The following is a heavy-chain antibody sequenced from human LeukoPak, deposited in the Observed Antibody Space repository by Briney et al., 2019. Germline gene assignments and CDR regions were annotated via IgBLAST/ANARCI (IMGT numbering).Heavy chain of an antibody. D-gene: IGHD1-14*01. CDR3: AKDRPEGYYFDY. CDR2: ISGSGGST. Sequence: GGSLRLSCAASGFTFSSYAMSWVRQAPGKGLEWVSAISGSGGSTYYADSVKGRFTISRDNSKNTLYLQMNSLRAEATAVYNCAKDRPEGYYFDYWGQGTLVTASS. V-gene: IGHV3-23*01. CDR1: GFTFSSYA. J-gene: IGHJ4*02.